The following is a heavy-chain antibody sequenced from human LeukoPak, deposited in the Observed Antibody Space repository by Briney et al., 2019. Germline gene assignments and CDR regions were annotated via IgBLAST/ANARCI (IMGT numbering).Heavy chain of an antibody. V-gene: IGHV4-59*08. CDR1: GGSISSYY. D-gene: IGHD2-21*02. Sequence: PSETLSLTCTVSGGSISSYYWSWIRQPPGKGLEWIGYIYYSGSTYYNPSLKSRVTISVDTSKNQFSLKLSSVTAADTAVYYCARARVVVTAWAFDIWGQGTMVTVSS. CDR2: IYYSGST. CDR3: ARARVVVTAWAFDI. J-gene: IGHJ3*02.